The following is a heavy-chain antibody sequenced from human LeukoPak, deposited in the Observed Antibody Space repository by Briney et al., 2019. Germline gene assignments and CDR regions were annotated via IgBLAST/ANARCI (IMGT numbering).Heavy chain of an antibody. D-gene: IGHD7-27*01. CDR2: IWNDGSKK. Sequence: GGSLRLSCVASGYSFSNNGMHWVRQAPGKGLEWVAVIWNDGSKKYHADSVKGRFTISRDTSKNALYLQMNSLRAEDTAVYYCAKDRPLNWGYYFDYWGQGTLVTVSS. V-gene: IGHV3-33*06. CDR1: GYSFSNNG. J-gene: IGHJ4*02. CDR3: AKDRPLNWGYYFDY.